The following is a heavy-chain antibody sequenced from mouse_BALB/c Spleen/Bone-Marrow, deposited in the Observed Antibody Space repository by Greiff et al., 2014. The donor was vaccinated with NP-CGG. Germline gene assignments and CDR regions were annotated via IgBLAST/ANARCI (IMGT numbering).Heavy chain of an antibody. CDR3: VRSRLRDWYFDV. D-gene: IGHD1-2*01. CDR2: IFPGDSTT. J-gene: IGHJ1*01. CDR1: GNTSTSYD. Sequence: VKVVESGVELVKPGASVKLSCKASGNTSTSYDINWVRQRPEQGLEWIGWIFPGDSTTKYNEKFKGKATLSTDKSSSTVHMQLSRLTSEDSAVYFCVRSRLRDWYFDVWGAGTTVTISS. V-gene: IGHV1S56*01.